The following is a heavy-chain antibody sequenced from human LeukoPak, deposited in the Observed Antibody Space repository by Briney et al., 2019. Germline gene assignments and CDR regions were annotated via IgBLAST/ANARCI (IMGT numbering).Heavy chain of an antibody. CDR3: ARDGTPAFYYYMDV. V-gene: IGHV1-46*01. CDR1: GYTFTSYF. CDR2: INPSGGST. J-gene: IGHJ6*03. Sequence: ASVKVSCKASGYTFTSYFIHWVRQAPGQGLEWMGIINPSGGSTNYAQKFQGRVTMTRDTSTSTVYMELSSLRSEDTAVYFCARDGTPAFYYYMDVWGKGTTVTISS.